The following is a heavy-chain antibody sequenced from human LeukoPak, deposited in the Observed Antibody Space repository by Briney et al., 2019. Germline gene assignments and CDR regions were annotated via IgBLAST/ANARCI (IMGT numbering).Heavy chain of an antibody. Sequence: GGSLRLSCAASGFTFSSYSMSWVRQAPGKGLEWVSVIYDAGGTYYADSVKGRFTISRDNFKNTLYLQMNSLRAEDTAVYYCARDSLASTSDYWGQGTLVTVSS. J-gene: IGHJ4*02. CDR3: ARDSLASTSDY. V-gene: IGHV3-66*01. CDR1: GFTFSSYS. CDR2: IYDAGGT. D-gene: IGHD2-2*01.